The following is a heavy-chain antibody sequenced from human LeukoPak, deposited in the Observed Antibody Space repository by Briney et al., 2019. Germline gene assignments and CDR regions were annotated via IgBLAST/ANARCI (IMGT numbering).Heavy chain of an antibody. CDR2: ISGSGGST. CDR3: AKVETDRITIFGVQTTPGNWFDP. V-gene: IGHV3-23*01. Sequence: GGSLRLSCAASGFTFSSYAMSWVRQAPGKGLEWVSAISGSGGSTYYADSVKGRFTISRDNSKNTLYLQMNSLRAEDTAVYYCAKVETDRITIFGVQTTPGNWFDPWGQGTLVTVSS. CDR1: GFTFSSYA. D-gene: IGHD3-3*01. J-gene: IGHJ5*02.